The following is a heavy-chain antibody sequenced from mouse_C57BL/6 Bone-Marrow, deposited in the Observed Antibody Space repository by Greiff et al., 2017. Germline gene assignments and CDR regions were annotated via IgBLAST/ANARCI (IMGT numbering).Heavy chain of an antibody. CDR2: IYPGSGST. CDR1: GYTFTSYW. CDR3: ARSGYYGSSWYCDV. Sequence: QVQLQQPGAELVKPGASVQMSCKASGYTFTSYWITWVKQRPGQGLEWIGDIYPGSGSTNYNEKFKSKATLTVDTSSSTAYMQLSSLTSEDSAVYYCARSGYYGSSWYCDVWGTGTTVTVSA. V-gene: IGHV1-55*01. J-gene: IGHJ1*03. D-gene: IGHD1-1*01.